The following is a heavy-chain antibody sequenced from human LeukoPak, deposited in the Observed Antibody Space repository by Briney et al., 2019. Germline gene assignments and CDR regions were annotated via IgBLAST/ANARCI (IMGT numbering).Heavy chain of an antibody. CDR2: GHYSGST. CDR3: ARERGSYRPLDY. CDR1: SDSMRNHC. V-gene: IGHV4-59*11. Sequence: SETLSLTCTVFSDSMRNHCWSWIRQPPGKGLEWIGYGHYSGSTNYNASLKSRVTISVDTSKKQFSLKLTSVTAADTAVYYCARERGSYRPLDYSGQVTLVAVSS. J-gene: IGHJ4*02. D-gene: IGHD3-10*01.